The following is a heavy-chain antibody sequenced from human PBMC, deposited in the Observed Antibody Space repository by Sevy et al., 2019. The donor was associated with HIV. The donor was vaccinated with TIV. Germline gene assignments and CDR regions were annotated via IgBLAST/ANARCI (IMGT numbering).Heavy chain of an antibody. CDR2: IYPGDSDT. Sequence: GESLKISCKGSGYSFTSYWIGWVRQMPGKGLEWMGIIYPGDSDTRYSPSFQGQVTISADKSISTAYLQWSILKASDTAMYYCARTRSDSGSYTALAYYYYMDVWGKGTTVTVSS. J-gene: IGHJ6*03. CDR1: GYSFTSYW. D-gene: IGHD1-26*01. V-gene: IGHV5-51*01. CDR3: ARTRSDSGSYTALAYYYYMDV.